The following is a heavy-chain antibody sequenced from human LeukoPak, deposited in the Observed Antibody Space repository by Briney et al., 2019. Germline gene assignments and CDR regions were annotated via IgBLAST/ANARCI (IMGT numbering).Heavy chain of an antibody. CDR2: IYTGGNT. Sequence: PSETLSLTCTVSGGSISSGDYYWSWVRQAPGKGLEWVSTIYTGGNTYYAASVKGRFTISRDFSKNTVFLHMNSLRAEDTAIYFCAYLDSSGFYYGRLRYWGQGTPVTVSS. D-gene: IGHD3-22*01. V-gene: IGHV3-53*01. CDR3: AYLDSSGFYYGRLRY. J-gene: IGHJ4*02. CDR1: GGSISSGDYY.